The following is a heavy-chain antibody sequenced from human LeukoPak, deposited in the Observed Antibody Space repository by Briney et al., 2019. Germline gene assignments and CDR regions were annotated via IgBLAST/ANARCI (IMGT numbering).Heavy chain of an antibody. V-gene: IGHV4-30-4*01. J-gene: IGHJ4*02. Sequence: SQTLSLTCTVSGGSISSGDYYWSWIRQPPGKGLEWIGYIYYSGGTYYNPSLKSRVTISVDTSKNQFSLKLSSVTAADTAVYYCASYCGGDCYFDYWGQGTLVTVSS. CDR3: ASYCGGDCYFDY. D-gene: IGHD2-21*02. CDR1: GGSISSGDYY. CDR2: IYYSGGT.